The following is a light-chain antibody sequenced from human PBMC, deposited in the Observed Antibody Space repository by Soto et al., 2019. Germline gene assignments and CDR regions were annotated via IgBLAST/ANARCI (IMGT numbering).Light chain of an antibody. J-gene: IGKJ1*01. V-gene: IGKV3-11*01. Sequence: EIVLTQSPATLSLSPGERATLSCRASQSVSSYLAWYQQKPGQAPRLLIYDTSNRATGIPARFSGSGSGTDFTLTISSLQPDDFATYYCQQYNSYSRFGQGTKVEIK. CDR1: QSVSSY. CDR3: QQYNSYSR. CDR2: DTS.